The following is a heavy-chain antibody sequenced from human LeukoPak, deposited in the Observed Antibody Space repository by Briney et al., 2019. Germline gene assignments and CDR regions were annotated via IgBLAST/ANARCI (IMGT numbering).Heavy chain of an antibody. CDR1: GFTFADYG. V-gene: IGHV3-20*04. D-gene: IGHD3-22*01. J-gene: IGHJ4*02. Sequence: GGSLRLSCAASGFTFADYGMSWVPQAPGKGLEWVSGINWNGGSTGYADSVKGRFTISRDNAKNSLYPQMNSLRAEDTALYYCARDSYYDSTDWCQGTRAIVPS. CDR2: INWNGGST. CDR3: ARDSYYDSTD.